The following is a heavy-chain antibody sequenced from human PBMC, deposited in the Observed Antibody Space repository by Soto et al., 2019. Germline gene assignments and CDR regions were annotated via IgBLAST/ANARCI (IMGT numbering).Heavy chain of an antibody. D-gene: IGHD2-15*01. CDR3: ARSVVAATLYYYYYYGMDV. V-gene: IGHV1-2*02. Sequence: QVQLVQSGAEVKKPGASVKVSCKASGYTFTGYYMHWVRQAPGQGLEWMGWINPNSGGTNYAQKFQGRVTMTRDTSISTAYMELSRLRSDDTAVYYCARSVVAATLYYYYYYGMDVWGQGTTVTVSS. CDR1: GYTFTGYY. CDR2: INPNSGGT. J-gene: IGHJ6*02.